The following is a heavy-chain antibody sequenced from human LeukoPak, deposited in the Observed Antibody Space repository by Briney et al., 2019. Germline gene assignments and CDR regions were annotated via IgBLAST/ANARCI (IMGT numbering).Heavy chain of an antibody. J-gene: IGHJ4*02. V-gene: IGHV3-21*01. D-gene: IGHD4-23*01. CDR1: GFTFSSYS. CDR3: ARGPLADGGKVPGFDY. Sequence: GGSLRLSCAASGFTFSSYSMNWVRQAPGEGLEWVSSISSSSSYIYYADSVKGRFTISRDNDKNSLYLQMNSLRAEDTAVYYCARGPLADGGKVPGFDYWGQGTLVTVSS. CDR2: ISSSSSYI.